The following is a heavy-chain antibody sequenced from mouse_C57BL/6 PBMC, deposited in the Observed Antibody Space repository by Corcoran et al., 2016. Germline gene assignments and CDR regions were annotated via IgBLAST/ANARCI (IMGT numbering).Heavy chain of an antibody. CDR2: INPNNGGT. Sequence: EVQLQQSGPELVKPGASVKISCKASGYTFTDYYMNWVKQSHGKSLEWIGDINPNNGGTSYNQKFKGKATLTVDKSSSTAYMELRSLTSEDSAVYYCARTTVVAKGVAYWAKGLWSLSLQ. V-gene: IGHV1-26*01. D-gene: IGHD1-1*01. CDR3: ARTTVVAKGVAY. CDR1: GYTFTDYY. J-gene: IGHJ3*01.